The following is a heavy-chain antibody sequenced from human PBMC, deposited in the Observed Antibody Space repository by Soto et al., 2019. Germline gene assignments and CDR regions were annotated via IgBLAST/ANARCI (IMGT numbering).Heavy chain of an antibody. V-gene: IGHV3-33*01. J-gene: IGHJ6*03. CDR1: GFTFSSYG. Sequence: QVQLVESGGGVVQPGRSLRLSCAASGFTFSSYGMHWVRQAPGKGLEWVAVIWYDGSNKYYADSMKGRFTISRDNSKNTLYLQMNSLRAEDTAVYYCARGPVAWNYYYYMDVWGKGTTVTVSS. D-gene: IGHD1-1*01. CDR3: ARGPVAWNYYYYMDV. CDR2: IWYDGSNK.